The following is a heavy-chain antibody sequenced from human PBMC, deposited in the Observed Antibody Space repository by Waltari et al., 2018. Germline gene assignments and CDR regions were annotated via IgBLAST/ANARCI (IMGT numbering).Heavy chain of an antibody. CDR2: ISSSSSTI. J-gene: IGHJ6*03. V-gene: IGHV3-48*04. Sequence: EVQLVESGGGLVQPGGSLRLSCAASGFTFSSYSMNWVRQAPGKGLEWVSYISSSSSTIYYADSVKGRFTISRDNAKNSLYLQMNSLRAEDTAVYYCARVDSGSYLFYYYYYMDVWGKGTTVTVSS. CDR1: GFTFSSYS. D-gene: IGHD1-26*01. CDR3: ARVDSGSYLFYYYYYMDV.